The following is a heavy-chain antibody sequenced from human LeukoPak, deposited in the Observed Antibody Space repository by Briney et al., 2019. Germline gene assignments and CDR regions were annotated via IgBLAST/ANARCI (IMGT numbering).Heavy chain of an antibody. CDR3: ARDRGGRRMGAFDL. Sequence: WGSLRLSCAASGFPFSNYEVHWVRQAPGKGLEWISYINLSGSTKYYADSVKGRFTISRDHTKNSVDLHMNSLRGEDTALYYCARDRGGRRMGAFDLCGQGTVVTVSS. CDR2: INLSGSTK. D-gene: IGHD3-10*01. CDR1: GFPFSNYE. V-gene: IGHV3-48*03. J-gene: IGHJ3*01.